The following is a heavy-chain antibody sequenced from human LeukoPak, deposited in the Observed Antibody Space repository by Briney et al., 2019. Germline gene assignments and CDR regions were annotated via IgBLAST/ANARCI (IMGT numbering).Heavy chain of an antibody. Sequence: GGSLRPSCAASGFTFSSYSMNWVRQAPGKGLEWVSSISSSSSYIYYADSVKGRFTISRDNAKNSLYLQMNSLRAEDTAVYYCARGSIAAVGDYWGQGTLVTVSS. CDR3: ARGSIAAVGDY. CDR2: ISSSSSYI. D-gene: IGHD6-13*01. J-gene: IGHJ4*02. CDR1: GFTFSSYS. V-gene: IGHV3-21*01.